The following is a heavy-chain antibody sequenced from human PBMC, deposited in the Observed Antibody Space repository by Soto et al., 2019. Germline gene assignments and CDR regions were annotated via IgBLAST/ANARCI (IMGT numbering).Heavy chain of an antibody. Sequence: QVQLQESGPGLVKPSQTLSLTCTVSGGFISSGGYHWTWIRQNPGKGLEWIGYIYYTGSTYYNPSLKSRVTISEDTSKNQFSLNLSSVTAADTAVYYCARGDSTSSPYWYFDLWGRGTLVTVSS. D-gene: IGHD6-6*01. CDR1: GGFISSGGYH. CDR3: ARGDSTSSPYWYFDL. J-gene: IGHJ2*01. V-gene: IGHV4-31*03. CDR2: IYYTGST.